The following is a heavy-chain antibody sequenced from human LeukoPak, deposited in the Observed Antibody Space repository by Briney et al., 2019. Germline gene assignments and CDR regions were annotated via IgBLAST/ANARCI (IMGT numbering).Heavy chain of an antibody. D-gene: IGHD4-11*01. CDR3: ASYRLHQGAFDI. Sequence: GASVKVSCKASGYTFTIYYMHWGRQAPGQGLEWMGWMNPNSGNTGYAQKFQGRVTITRNTSISTAYMELSSLRSEVTAVYYSASYRLHQGAFDICGQGTMVTVSS. V-gene: IGHV1-8*03. CDR2: MNPNSGNT. CDR1: GYTFTIYY. J-gene: IGHJ3*02.